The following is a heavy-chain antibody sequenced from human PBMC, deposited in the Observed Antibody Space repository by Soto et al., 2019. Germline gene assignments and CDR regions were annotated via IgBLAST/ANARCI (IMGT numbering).Heavy chain of an antibody. CDR3: AKETTFYDSSVRWPFDY. V-gene: IGHV3-23*01. CDR1: GFTFSSYA. CDR2: ISGSGGST. Sequence: PGGSLRLSCAASGFTFSSYAMSWVRQAPGKGLEWVSAISGSGGSTYYADSVKGRFTISRDNSKNTLYLQMNSLRAEDTAVYYCAKETTFYDSSVRWPFDYWRQGTLVTVSS. D-gene: IGHD3-22*01. J-gene: IGHJ4*02.